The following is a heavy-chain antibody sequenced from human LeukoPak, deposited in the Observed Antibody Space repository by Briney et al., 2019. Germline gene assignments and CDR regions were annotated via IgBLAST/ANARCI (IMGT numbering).Heavy chain of an antibody. J-gene: IGHJ4*02. V-gene: IGHV4-39*07. CDR1: GGSISSSSYY. Sequence: SETLSLTCTVSGGSISSSSYYWGWIRQSPGKGLEWIGSIYYSGSTYYNPSLKSRVTISVDTSKNQFSLKLSSVTAADTAVYYCARRHLSADYDFWSGPNFDYWGQGTLVTVSS. CDR3: ARRHLSADYDFWSGPNFDY. CDR2: IYYSGST. D-gene: IGHD3-3*01.